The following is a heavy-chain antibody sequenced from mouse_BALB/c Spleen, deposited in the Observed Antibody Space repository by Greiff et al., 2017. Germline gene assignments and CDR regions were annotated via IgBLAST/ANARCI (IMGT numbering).Heavy chain of an antibody. CDR3: ARRDGYYFDY. J-gene: IGHJ2*01. CDR2: ISSGSSTI. D-gene: IGHD2-3*01. Sequence: EVQVVESGGGLVQPGGSRKLSCAASGFTFSSFGMHWVRQAPEKGLEWVAYISSGSSTIYYADTVKGRFTISRDNPKNTLFLQMTSLRSKDTAMYYCARRDGYYFDYWGQGTTLTVSS. CDR1: GFTFSSFG. V-gene: IGHV5-17*02.